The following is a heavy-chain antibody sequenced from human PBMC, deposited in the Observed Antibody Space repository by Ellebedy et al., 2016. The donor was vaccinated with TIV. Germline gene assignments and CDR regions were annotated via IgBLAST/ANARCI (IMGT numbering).Heavy chain of an antibody. V-gene: IGHV5-51*01. Sequence: GESLKISXKGSGYSFTSYWIGWVRQMPGKGLEWLGIIYPGDSDTRYSPSFQGQVTISANKSISTAYLQWSSLKASDTAMYYCARHPLDGIWGSERRRGAFDYWGQGTLVTVSS. CDR3: ARHPLDGIWGSERRRGAFDY. CDR2: IYPGDSDT. CDR1: GYSFTSYW. D-gene: IGHD3-16*01. J-gene: IGHJ4*02.